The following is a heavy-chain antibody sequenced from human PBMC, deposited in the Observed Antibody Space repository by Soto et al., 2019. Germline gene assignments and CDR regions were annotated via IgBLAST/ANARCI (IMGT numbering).Heavy chain of an antibody. D-gene: IGHD3-10*02. CDR1: GGSIRSYY. Sequence: SETLSLTCTVSGGSIRSYYCSWIRQPPGKGLEGIGYSYYSGSTNYNPSLKSRVTISVDTSKNQFSLKLSSVTAAATAVYYCARNLFGWGLWFEPWGQGTLVTVS. CDR2: SYYSGST. V-gene: IGHV4-59*01. CDR3: ARNLFGWGLWFEP. J-gene: IGHJ5*02.